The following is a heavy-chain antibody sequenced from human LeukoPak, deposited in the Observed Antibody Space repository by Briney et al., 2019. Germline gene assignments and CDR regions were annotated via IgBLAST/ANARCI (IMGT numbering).Heavy chain of an antibody. CDR2: IKQDESEK. CDR1: GFTFNNCW. J-gene: IGHJ4*02. D-gene: IGHD3-10*01. Sequence: GGSLRLSCEASGFTFNNCWVSWFRQAPGKGLEWVANIKQDESEKNYVDSVKGRFTISRDNVKNSLYLQMNSLRAEDTAVYSCARVNDYDSGSLYRPIDYWGQGTLVTVSS. V-gene: IGHV3-7*01. CDR3: ARVNDYDSGSLYRPIDY.